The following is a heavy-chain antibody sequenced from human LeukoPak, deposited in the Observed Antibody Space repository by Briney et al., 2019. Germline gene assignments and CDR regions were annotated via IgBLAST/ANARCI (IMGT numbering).Heavy chain of an antibody. D-gene: IGHD6-13*01. J-gene: IGHJ4*02. CDR3: ATIRGDSSSWYVGDYFDY. V-gene: IGHV3-11*01. CDR2: ISSSGSTT. Sequence: PGGSLRLSCAASGFTFSDYYMSWIRQAPGKGLEWVSYISSSGSTTYYADSVKGRFTISRDNAKNSLYLQMNSLRAEDTAVYYCATIRGDSSSWYVGDYFDYWGQGTLVTVSS. CDR1: GFTFSDYY.